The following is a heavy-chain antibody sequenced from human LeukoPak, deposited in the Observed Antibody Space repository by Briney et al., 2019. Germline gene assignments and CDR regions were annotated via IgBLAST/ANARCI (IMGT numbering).Heavy chain of an antibody. Sequence: GGSLRLSCAASGFTFSSYAMHWVRQAPGKGLEWVAVISYDGSNKYYADSVKGRFTISRDDSRNTLYLQMNSLRGDDTAVYYCAKDVGKWESLHFFDYWGQGTLVTVSS. J-gene: IGHJ4*02. CDR3: AKDVGKWESLHFFDY. D-gene: IGHD1-26*01. CDR2: ISYDGSNK. V-gene: IGHV3-30-3*01. CDR1: GFTFSSYA.